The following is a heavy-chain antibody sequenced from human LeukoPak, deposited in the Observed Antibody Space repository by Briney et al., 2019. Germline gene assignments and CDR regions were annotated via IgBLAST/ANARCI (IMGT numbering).Heavy chain of an antibody. CDR2: IYYSGST. D-gene: IGHD4-17*01. V-gene: IGHV4-59*01. Sequence: SETLSLTCTVSGGSISSYYWSWIRQPPGKGLEWIGYIYYSGSTNYNPSLKSRVTISVDTSKNQFSLKLSSVTAADTAVYYCASGPHDYGDHDPTYYFDYWGQGTLVTVSS. J-gene: IGHJ4*02. CDR3: ASGPHDYGDHDPTYYFDY. CDR1: GGSISSYY.